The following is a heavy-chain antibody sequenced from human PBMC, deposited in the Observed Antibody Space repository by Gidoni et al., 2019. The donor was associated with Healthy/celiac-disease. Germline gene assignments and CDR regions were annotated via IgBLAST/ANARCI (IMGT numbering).Heavy chain of an antibody. CDR2: ISWNSGSI. Sequence: EVQLVESGGGLVQPGRSLRLSCAASGFTFDDYAMRWVRQAPGKGLGGVSCISWNSGSIGYADSVKGRFTISRDNAKNSLYLQMNSLRAEDTALYYCAKSLQMTTVVTPDFDYWGQGTLVTVSS. V-gene: IGHV3-9*01. J-gene: IGHJ4*02. D-gene: IGHD4-17*01. CDR3: AKSLQMTTVVTPDFDY. CDR1: GFTFDDYA.